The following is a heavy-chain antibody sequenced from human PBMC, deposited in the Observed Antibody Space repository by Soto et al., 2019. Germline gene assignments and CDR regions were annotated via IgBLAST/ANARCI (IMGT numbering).Heavy chain of an antibody. Sequence: QLQLQESGPGLVKPSETLSLTCTVSGGSISSSSYYWGWIRQPPGKGLEWIGSIYYSGSTYYNPSLKSRVTISVDTSKNQFSLKLSSVTAADTAVYYCASGRSGSSVDYWGQGTLVTVSS. CDR1: GGSISSSSYY. J-gene: IGHJ4*02. CDR2: IYYSGST. CDR3: ASGRSGSSVDY. V-gene: IGHV4-39*01. D-gene: IGHD1-26*01.